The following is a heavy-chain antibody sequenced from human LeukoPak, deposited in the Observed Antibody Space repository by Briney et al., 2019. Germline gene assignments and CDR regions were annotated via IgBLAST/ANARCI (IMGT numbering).Heavy chain of an antibody. J-gene: IGHJ4*02. D-gene: IGHD3-22*01. CDR2: VYFSGST. CDR1: GASLKSINSY. CDR3: ARFSPPKSYYNIIGYYTFAN. V-gene: IGHV4-61*10. Sequence: SETLSLTCTVSGASLKSINSYWTWIRQPAGKGLEWIGRVYFSGSTTYNPSLKGRVTISVDTSRNQFSLHLTSVTAADTAVYYCARFSPPKSYYNIIGYYTFANWGQGTLVTVSS.